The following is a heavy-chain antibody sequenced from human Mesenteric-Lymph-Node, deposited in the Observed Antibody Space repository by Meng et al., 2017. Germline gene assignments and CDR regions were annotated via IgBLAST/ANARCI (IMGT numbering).Heavy chain of an antibody. CDR1: GGTFSSYA. Sequence: SVKVSCKASGGTFSSYAISWVRQAPGQGLEWMGGIIPIFGTANYEQKFQGTVTITADKATSTAYMELSSLRSADPAVYYCASMTTVTTWPFDYWGQGTLVTVSS. J-gene: IGHJ4*02. CDR3: ASMTTVTTWPFDY. CDR2: IIPIFGTA. V-gene: IGHV1-69*06. D-gene: IGHD4-17*01.